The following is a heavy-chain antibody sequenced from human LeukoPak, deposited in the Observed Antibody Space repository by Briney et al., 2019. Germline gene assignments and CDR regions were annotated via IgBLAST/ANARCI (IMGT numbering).Heavy chain of an antibody. CDR2: ISSSSSTI. CDR1: GFTFSSYS. CDR3: ARGITIFGVVHDPNDY. J-gene: IGHJ4*02. Sequence: GGSLRLSCAASGFTFSSYSMNWVRQAPGKGLEWVSYISSSSSTIYYADSVKGRFTISRDNAKNSLYLQMNSLRAGDTAVYYCARGITIFGVVHDPNDYWGQGTLVTVSS. D-gene: IGHD3-3*01. V-gene: IGHV3-48*01.